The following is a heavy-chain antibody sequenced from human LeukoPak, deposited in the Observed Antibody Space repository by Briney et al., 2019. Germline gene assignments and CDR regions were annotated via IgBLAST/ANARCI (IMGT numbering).Heavy chain of an antibody. CDR3: AREGLSGGWYNPDRDNDAFDI. CDR1: GGTFSSYA. Sequence: SVKVSCKASGGTFSSYAISWVRQAPGQGLEWMGGIIPIFGTSNYAQKLQGRVTMTTDTSTSTAYMELRSLRSDDTAVYYCAREGLSGGWYNPDRDNDAFDIWGQGTMVTVSS. D-gene: IGHD6-19*01. CDR2: IIPIFGTS. V-gene: IGHV1-69*05. J-gene: IGHJ3*02.